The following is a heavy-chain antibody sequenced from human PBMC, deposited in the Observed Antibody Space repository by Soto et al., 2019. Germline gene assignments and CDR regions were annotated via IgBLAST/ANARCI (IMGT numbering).Heavy chain of an antibody. D-gene: IGHD1-26*01. CDR2: IYYSGST. J-gene: IGHJ4*02. Sequence: TLSLTCTVSGGSISSGGYYWSWIRQHPGKGLEWIGYIYYSGSTYYNPSLKSRVTISVDTSKNQFSLKLSSVTAADTAVYYCARVIKYGAVDYWGQGTLVTVSS. V-gene: IGHV4-31*03. CDR1: GGSISSGGYY. CDR3: ARVIKYGAVDY.